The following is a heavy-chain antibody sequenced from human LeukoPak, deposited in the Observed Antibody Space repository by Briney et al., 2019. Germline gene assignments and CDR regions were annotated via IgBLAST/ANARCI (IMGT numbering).Heavy chain of an antibody. J-gene: IGHJ4*02. CDR2: INPSGDST. D-gene: IGHD3-16*01. CDR1: GYTFTINH. V-gene: IGHV1-46*01. Sequence: GASVKVSCKASGYTFTINHIHWVRQAPGQGLEWMGVINPSGDSTTYAQNFQGRVTMTRDTSTSTVYMELRSLRSEDTAIYYCAKLATSDTGETYLGQGTLVTVSS. CDR3: AKLATSDTGETY.